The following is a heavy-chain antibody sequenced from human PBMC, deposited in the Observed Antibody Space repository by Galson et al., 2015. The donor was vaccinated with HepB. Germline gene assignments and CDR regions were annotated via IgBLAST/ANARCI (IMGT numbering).Heavy chain of an antibody. CDR2: IIPIFGTT. CDR1: GGTFSSYA. Sequence: SCKASGGTFSSYAISWVRQAPGQGLEWMGGIIPIFGTTKYAQNFQGRVTITADESTSTVYMELSSLRSEDTAVYYCAKDSGSYYNWFDPWGQGTLVTVSS. CDR3: AKDSGSYYNWFDP. V-gene: IGHV1-69*01. D-gene: IGHD1-26*01. J-gene: IGHJ5*02.